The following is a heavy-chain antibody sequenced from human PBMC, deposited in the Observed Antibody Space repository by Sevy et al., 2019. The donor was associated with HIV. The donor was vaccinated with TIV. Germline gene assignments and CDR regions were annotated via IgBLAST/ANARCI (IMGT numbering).Heavy chain of an antibody. Sequence: GGSLRLSCAASGFTFSNAWMNWVRQAPGKGLEWVGRIKSKTDGGTTDYAAPVKGRFTISRDDSKNTLYLQMNSLKTEETAVYYCTTDLAKGYDFWSGYLGDAFDIWGQGTMVTVSS. CDR2: IKSKTDGGTT. J-gene: IGHJ3*02. V-gene: IGHV3-15*07. CDR1: GFTFSNAW. D-gene: IGHD3-3*01. CDR3: TTDLAKGYDFWSGYLGDAFDI.